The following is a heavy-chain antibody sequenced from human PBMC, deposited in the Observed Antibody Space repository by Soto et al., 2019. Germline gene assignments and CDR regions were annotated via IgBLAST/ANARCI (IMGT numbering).Heavy chain of an antibody. D-gene: IGHD5-12*01. Sequence: GGSLRLSCAVSGFTFSSYWMTWVRQAPGKGLEWVANINQDGSEKHYVDSVKGRFTISRDNAKNSLFLQMDSLRAEDTAVYYCARVVFMGAYVDYFDYWGQGILVTVSS. CDR1: GFTFSSYW. J-gene: IGHJ4*02. CDR3: ARVVFMGAYVDYFDY. V-gene: IGHV3-7*01. CDR2: INQDGSEK.